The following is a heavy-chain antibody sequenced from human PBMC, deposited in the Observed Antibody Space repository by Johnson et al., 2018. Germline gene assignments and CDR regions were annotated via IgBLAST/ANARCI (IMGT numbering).Heavy chain of an antibody. D-gene: IGHD5-18*01. Sequence: VQLVQSGGGLVQXGRSLRLSCAASGFTFDDYAMHWVRQAPGKGLEWVSGISWNSGSIGYADSVKGRFTISRDNAKNSLYLQMNSLRAEDTALYYCAKDARGYSYGDDAFDIWGQGTMVTVSS. CDR1: GFTFDDYA. CDR3: AKDARGYSYGDDAFDI. J-gene: IGHJ3*02. CDR2: ISWNSGSI. V-gene: IGHV3-9*01.